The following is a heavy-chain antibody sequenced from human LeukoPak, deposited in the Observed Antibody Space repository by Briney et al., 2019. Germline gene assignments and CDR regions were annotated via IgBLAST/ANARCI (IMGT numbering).Heavy chain of an antibody. D-gene: IGHD2-15*01. Sequence: SETLSLTCAVYGGSFSGYYWSWIRQPPGKGLEWIGEINHSGSTNYNPSLKSRVTISVDTSKNQFSLKLSSVTAADTAVYYCATRSGCSGGSCYSYGMDVWGQGTTVTVSS. CDR2: INHSGST. CDR1: GGSFSGYY. J-gene: IGHJ6*02. V-gene: IGHV4-34*01. CDR3: ATRSGCSGGSCYSYGMDV.